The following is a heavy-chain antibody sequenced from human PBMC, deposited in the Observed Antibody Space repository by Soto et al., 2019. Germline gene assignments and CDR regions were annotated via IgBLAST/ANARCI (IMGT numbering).Heavy chain of an antibody. Sequence: SETLSLTCTVSGGSISSYYWSWIRQPPGKGLEWIGYIYYSGSTNYNPSLKSRVTISVDTSKNQFSLKLSSVTAADTAVYYCARHAPKRDLYCSGGSCYSGIAVAASFDYWGQGTLVTVSS. CDR1: GGSISSYY. J-gene: IGHJ4*02. D-gene: IGHD2-15*01. CDR2: IYYSGST. CDR3: ARHAPKRDLYCSGGSCYSGIAVAASFDY. V-gene: IGHV4-59*08.